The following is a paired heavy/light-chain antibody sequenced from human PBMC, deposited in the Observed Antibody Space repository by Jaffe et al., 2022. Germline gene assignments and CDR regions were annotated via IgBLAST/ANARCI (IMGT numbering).Light chain of an antibody. J-gene: IGKJ2*02. V-gene: IGKV3-20*01. CDR1: QSVDNSY. Sequence: EIVLTQSPGTLSLSPGERATLSCRASQSVDNSYLAWYQHKPGQAPRLLIYGVSSRATGIPDRFSGSGSGTDFALIINRLEPEDFAVYYCQQYSNSPSTFGQGTKLEI. CDR2: GVS. CDR3: QQYSNSPST.
Heavy chain of an antibody. V-gene: IGHV3-23*01. D-gene: IGHD3-9*01. Sequence: EVQLLESGGGLVQPGGSLRLSCTASGFTFGSYSMSWVRQAPGKGLEWVSVISGSADSTYYAGSVKGRFTLSRDNSKNTLYMQMNNLRAEDTAVYYCAKGRPGYYFDHWGQGTLVIVSS. CDR1: GFTFGSYS. CDR2: ISGSADST. J-gene: IGHJ4*02. CDR3: AKGRPGYYFDH.